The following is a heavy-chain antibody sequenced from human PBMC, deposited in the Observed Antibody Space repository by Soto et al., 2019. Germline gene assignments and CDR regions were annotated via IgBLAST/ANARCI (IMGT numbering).Heavy chain of an antibody. CDR2: IYHSGST. V-gene: IGHV4-30-2*01. J-gene: IGHJ4*02. CDR1: GGSISSGGYY. Sequence: SETLSLTCTVSGGSISSGGYYWSWIRQHPGKGLECIGYIYHSGSTYYSPSLKSRVTISVDRSKNQFSLKLSSVTAVDTAVYYCARGPPLGYWGQGTLVTVSS. CDR3: ARGPPLGY.